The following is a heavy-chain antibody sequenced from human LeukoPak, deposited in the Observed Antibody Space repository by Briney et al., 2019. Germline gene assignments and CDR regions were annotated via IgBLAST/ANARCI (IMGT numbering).Heavy chain of an antibody. D-gene: IGHD5-24*01. CDR3: ARRRSHGYKGGLDY. J-gene: IGHJ4*02. CDR1: ECRFRNYW. Sequence: GDPLNISCQRSECRFRNYWFSWVRQIPAKGLEWMGRIDLSDSFASYSPSLKGHSTISASKSNSTSFLQRSSPKASETAIYYCARRRSHGYKGGLDYWGQGALVTVSS. CDR2: IDLSDSFA. V-gene: IGHV5-10-1*01.